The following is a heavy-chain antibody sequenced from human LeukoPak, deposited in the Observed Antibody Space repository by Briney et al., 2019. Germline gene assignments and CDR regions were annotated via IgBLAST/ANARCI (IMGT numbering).Heavy chain of an antibody. CDR2: INHSGST. D-gene: IGHD6-19*01. V-gene: IGHV4-34*01. J-gene: IGHJ4*02. Sequence: SETLSLTCTVSGGSISSYYWSWIRQPPGKGLEWIGEINHSGSTNYNPSLKSRVTISVDTSKNQFSLKLSSVTAADTAVYYCASTGSGWSGAYWGQGTLVTVSS. CDR3: ASTGSGWSGAY. CDR1: GGSISSYY.